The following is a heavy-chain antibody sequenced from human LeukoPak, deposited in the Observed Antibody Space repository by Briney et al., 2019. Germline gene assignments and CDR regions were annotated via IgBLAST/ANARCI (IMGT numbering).Heavy chain of an antibody. V-gene: IGHV4-4*07. CDR3: ARDPVSTVIPFDY. Sequence: SETLSLTCTVSGASISSCYWSWIRQPAGKALEWMGRIYVTGSTTYNPSLESRVTMSLDTSKNHFSLKLRSVTAADTAVYYCARDPVSTVIPFDYWGQGTLVTVSS. CDR2: IYVTGST. J-gene: IGHJ4*02. CDR1: GASISSCY. D-gene: IGHD4-17*01.